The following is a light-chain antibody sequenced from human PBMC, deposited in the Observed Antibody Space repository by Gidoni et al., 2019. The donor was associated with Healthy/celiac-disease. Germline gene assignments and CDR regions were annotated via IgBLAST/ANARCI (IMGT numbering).Light chain of an antibody. CDR1: QSVSSY. J-gene: IGKJ5*01. CDR3: QQRSNWPIT. Sequence: EIVLTQSPATLSLSPGERATLSCRASQSVSSYLAWYQQKPGPAPRLLIYDASNSATGIPARFSGSGSGTDFTLTISSLEPEDFAVYYCQQRSNWPITFGQGTRLEIK. V-gene: IGKV3-11*01. CDR2: DAS.